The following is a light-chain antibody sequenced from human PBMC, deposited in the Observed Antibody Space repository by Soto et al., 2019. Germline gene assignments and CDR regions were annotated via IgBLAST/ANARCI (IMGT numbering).Light chain of an antibody. CDR1: SSDVGASNY. V-gene: IGLV2-8*01. Sequence: QSALTQPPSASGSPGQSVTISCTGTSSDVGASNYVSWYQQHPGKAPKLMISEVNKRPSGVPDRFSGSKSSNTASLTVSGLQAEDEADYYCSSSAGTKNMVFGGGTKLTVL. J-gene: IGLJ2*01. CDR2: EVN. CDR3: SSSAGTKNMV.